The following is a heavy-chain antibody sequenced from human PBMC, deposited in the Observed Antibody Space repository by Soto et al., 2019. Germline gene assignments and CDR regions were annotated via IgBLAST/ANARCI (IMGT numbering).Heavy chain of an antibody. CDR1: GYTFPGYY. D-gene: IGHD6-13*01. V-gene: IGHV1-2*02. CDR2: VNPHTGGT. Sequence: QVQLVQSGAEVKKPGASVKVSCKTSGYTFPGYYLNWVRQAPGQGLEWMGWVNPHTGGTHYAQKFDGSVTMARDTATYTAYMELRGLKFADTATYFCASVMAYEKQLVPFDYWGQGTLVTVSS. J-gene: IGHJ4*02. CDR3: ASVMAYEKQLVPFDY.